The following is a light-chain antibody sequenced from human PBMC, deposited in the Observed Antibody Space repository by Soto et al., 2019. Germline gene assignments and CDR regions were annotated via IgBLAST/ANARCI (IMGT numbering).Light chain of an antibody. CDR3: SSYTSSSTPYV. J-gene: IGLJ1*01. CDR1: SSDVGGYKY. CDR2: EVS. V-gene: IGLV2-14*01. Sequence: QSVLTQPASVSGSPGQSITISCTGTSSDVGGYKYVSWYQQHPGKAPKLMIYEVSNRPSGVSNRFSGSKSGNTASLTISGLQAEDEADYYCSSYTSSSTPYVFGTGT.